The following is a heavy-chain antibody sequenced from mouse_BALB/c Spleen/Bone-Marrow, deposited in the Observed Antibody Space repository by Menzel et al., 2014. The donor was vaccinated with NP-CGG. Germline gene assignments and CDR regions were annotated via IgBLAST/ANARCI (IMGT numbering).Heavy chain of an antibody. D-gene: IGHD1-1*01. CDR2: ISYSGST. V-gene: IGHV3-8*02. CDR3: ARYYYGSNYWYFDV. Sequence: EVQLQQSGPSLVKPSQTLSLTCSVTGDSIXSGYWNWIRKFPGNKLEYMGCISYSGSTYYNPSLKSRISITRDTSKNQYYLQLNSVTTEDTATYYCARYYYGSNYWYFDVWGAGTTVTVSS. CDR1: GDSIXSGY. J-gene: IGHJ1*01.